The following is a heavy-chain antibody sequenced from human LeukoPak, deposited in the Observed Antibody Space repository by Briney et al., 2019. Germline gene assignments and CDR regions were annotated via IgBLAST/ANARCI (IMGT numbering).Heavy chain of an antibody. CDR2: MHTSGGT. D-gene: IGHD3-10*01. CDR3: ARDSYYYGSGSYYLDY. V-gene: IGHV4-4*07. CDR1: GGSISSYY. J-gene: IGHJ4*02. Sequence: PSETLSLTCSVSGGSISSYYWSWIRQPAGKGLEWIGRMHTSGGTNYNPSLKSRLTMSVDTSKNQFSLKLSSVTAADTAVYYCARDSYYYGSGSYYLDYWGQGNLVPVSS.